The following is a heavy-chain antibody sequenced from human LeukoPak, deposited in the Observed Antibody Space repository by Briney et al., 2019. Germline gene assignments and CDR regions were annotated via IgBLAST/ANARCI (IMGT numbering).Heavy chain of an antibody. CDR3: AKDLGPGPD. Sequence: GGSLRLXCAASGFTFSSYAMSWVRQAPGKALEWVSALIGSGLTTYYADSVKGRFTTSRDNSKNTLYLQMNSLRAEDTAVYYCAKDLGPGPDWGQGTLVTVSS. CDR2: LIGSGLTT. CDR1: GFTFSSYA. J-gene: IGHJ4*02. V-gene: IGHV3-23*01.